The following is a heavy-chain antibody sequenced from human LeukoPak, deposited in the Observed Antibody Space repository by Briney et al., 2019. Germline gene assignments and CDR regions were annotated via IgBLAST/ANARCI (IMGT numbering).Heavy chain of an antibody. CDR2: IYHSGTT. Sequence: PSGTLSLTCAVSGGSISSSNWWSWVRQPPGKGLEWIGEIYHSGTTNYNPSLQSRVTISVDTSKNQFSLKLSSVTAADTAVYYCASYLRYLGGEKFDYWGQGTLVTVSS. CDR3: ASYLRYLGGEKFDY. J-gene: IGHJ4*02. V-gene: IGHV4-4*02. CDR1: GGSISSSNW. D-gene: IGHD3-9*01.